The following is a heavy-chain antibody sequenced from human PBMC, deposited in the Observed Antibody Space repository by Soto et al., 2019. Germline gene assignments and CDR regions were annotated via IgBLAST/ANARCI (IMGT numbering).Heavy chain of an antibody. CDR1: GGSISSYY. Sequence: SETLSLTCTFSGGSISSYYWSLIRQPPGKGLEWIGYIYNSGSTNYNPSLKSRVTISVDTSKNQFSLKLSSVTAADTAVYYCARDGGFYYGMDVWGQGTTVTVSS. CDR3: ARDGGFYYGMDV. D-gene: IGHD3-3*01. V-gene: IGHV4-59*01. J-gene: IGHJ6*02. CDR2: IYNSGST.